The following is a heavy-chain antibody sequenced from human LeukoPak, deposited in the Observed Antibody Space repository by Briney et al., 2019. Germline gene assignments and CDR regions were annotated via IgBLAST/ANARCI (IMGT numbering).Heavy chain of an antibody. CDR3: AKVGPLLWFGELAVFDY. D-gene: IGHD3-10*01. V-gene: IGHV3-23*01. J-gene: IGHJ4*02. CDR1: GFTFSSYA. CDR2: ISGSGGST. Sequence: GGSLRLSCAASGFTFSSYAMSWVRQAPGKGLEWVSAISGSGGSTYYADSVKGRFTISRDNSKSTLYLQMNSLRAEDTAVYYCAKVGPLLWFGELAVFDYWGQGTLVTVSS.